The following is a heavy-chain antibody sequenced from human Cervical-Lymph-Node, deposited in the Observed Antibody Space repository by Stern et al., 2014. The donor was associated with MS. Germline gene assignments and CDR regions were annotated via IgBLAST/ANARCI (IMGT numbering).Heavy chain of an antibody. V-gene: IGHV3-30*18. J-gene: IGHJ4*02. Sequence: VQLVESGGGVVQPGRSLRLSCAASGFTISSYGMHWVRQAPGKGLEWVAGTSHDGSNKYYADSVKGRFTISRDNSKNTLYLQMNSLRAEDTAVYYCAKDHSAYYYDSSGYYAYWGQGTLVTVSS. CDR1: GFTISSYG. D-gene: IGHD3-22*01. CDR2: TSHDGSNK. CDR3: AKDHSAYYYDSSGYYAY.